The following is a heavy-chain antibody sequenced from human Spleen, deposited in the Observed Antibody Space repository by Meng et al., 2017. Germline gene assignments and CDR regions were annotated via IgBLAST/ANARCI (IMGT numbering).Heavy chain of an antibody. CDR3: ARHLYSYGYLAFDI. V-gene: IGHV5-51*01. J-gene: IGHJ3*02. CDR1: GYSFTSYW. Sequence: KVSCKGSGYSFTSYWIGWVRQMPGKGLEWMGIIYPGDSDTRYSPSFQGQVTISADKSISTAYLQWSSLKASDTAMYYCARHLYSYGYLAFDIWGQGTRVTVSS. D-gene: IGHD5-18*01. CDR2: IYPGDSDT.